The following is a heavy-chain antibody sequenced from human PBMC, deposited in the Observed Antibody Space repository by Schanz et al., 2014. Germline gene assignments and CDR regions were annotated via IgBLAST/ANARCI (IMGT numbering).Heavy chain of an antibody. V-gene: IGHV1-24*01. CDR2: FHPEDGET. Sequence: QVQLVQSGAEVKKPGASVKVSCKVFGYTLSDFSMHWVRQAPGKGLEWMGGFHPEDGETIYAQKFQGRVTMTEDTSTDTAYMVLSSLTSEDTAVYYCATAGLRFYDNSGYSPPFDFWGQGTLVTVSS. J-gene: IGHJ4*02. CDR1: GYTLSDFS. CDR3: ATAGLRFYDNSGYSPPFDF. D-gene: IGHD3-22*01.